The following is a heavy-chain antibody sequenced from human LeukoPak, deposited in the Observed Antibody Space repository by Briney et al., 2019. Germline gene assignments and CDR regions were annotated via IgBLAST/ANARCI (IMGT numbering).Heavy chain of an antibody. V-gene: IGHV1-24*01. J-gene: IGHJ4*02. CDR1: GYTLTELS. Sequence: GASVKVSCKVSGYTLTELSMHWVRQAPGKGLEWMGGFDPEDGETIYAQKFQGRVTITADESTSTAYMELSSLRSEDTAVYYCARDNLYRFGSHRCSSTSCSRFTGDYWGQGTLVTVSS. CDR3: ARDNLYRFGSHRCSSTSCSRFTGDY. CDR2: FDPEDGET. D-gene: IGHD2-2*01.